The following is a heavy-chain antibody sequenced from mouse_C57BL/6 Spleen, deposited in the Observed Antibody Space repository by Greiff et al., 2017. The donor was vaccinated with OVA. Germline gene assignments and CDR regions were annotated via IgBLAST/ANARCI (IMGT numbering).Heavy chain of an antibody. V-gene: IGHV3-6*01. J-gene: IGHJ2*01. CDR3: ARTRHDGYFDY. CDR1: GYSITSGYY. CDR2: ISYDGSN. D-gene: IGHD2-3*01. Sequence: EVKLMESGPGLVKPSQSLSLTCSVTGYSITSGYYWNWIRQFPGNKLEWMGYISYDGSNHYNPSLKNRISITRDPSKNQFFLKLNSVTTEDTATDYGARTRHDGYFDYWGQGTTLTVSS.